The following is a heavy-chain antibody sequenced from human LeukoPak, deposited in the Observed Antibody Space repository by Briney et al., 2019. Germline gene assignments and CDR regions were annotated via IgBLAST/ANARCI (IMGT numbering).Heavy chain of an antibody. CDR2: ITGSSGYM. CDR1: GFAFSSYT. J-gene: IGHJ5*02. V-gene: IGHV3-21*01. Sequence: PGGSLRLSCAASGFAFSSYTMGWVRQAPGKGLEWVSSITGSSGYMYYADSVKGRFTISRDNAKNSLYLQMNSLRAEDTAMYYCVESSSGYSSGWYDNWGQGTLVTVSS. D-gene: IGHD6-19*01. CDR3: VESSSGYSSGWYDN.